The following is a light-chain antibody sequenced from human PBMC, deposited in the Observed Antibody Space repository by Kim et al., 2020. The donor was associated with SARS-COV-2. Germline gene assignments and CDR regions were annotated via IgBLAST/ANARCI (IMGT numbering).Light chain of an antibody. CDR3: HQYAASPWT. V-gene: IGKV3-20*01. J-gene: IGKJ1*01. Sequence: EIVLMQSPATLSLSPGERANLSCRASQSVGNNYLGWLQQKPGQPPRLLVYNPSTRASGIPDRFSGSGSGTDFTHAISRLEPEDFAVYYCHQYAASPWTFGQGTKVDIK. CDR2: NPS. CDR1: QSVGNNY.